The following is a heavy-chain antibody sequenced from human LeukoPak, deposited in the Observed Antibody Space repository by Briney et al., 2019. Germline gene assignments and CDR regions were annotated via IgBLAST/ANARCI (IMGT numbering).Heavy chain of an antibody. V-gene: IGHV1-2*02. CDR2: INPNSGGT. D-gene: IGHD5-12*01. CDR3: ARGSSVSGYDLDY. CDR1: GYTFSSYG. Sequence: ASVKVSCKASGYTFSSYGISWVRQAPGQGLEWMGWINPNSGGTKYTQKFQGRVTMTRDTSISTAYMELSRLRSDDTAVYYCARGSSVSGYDLDYWGQGTLVTVSS. J-gene: IGHJ4*02.